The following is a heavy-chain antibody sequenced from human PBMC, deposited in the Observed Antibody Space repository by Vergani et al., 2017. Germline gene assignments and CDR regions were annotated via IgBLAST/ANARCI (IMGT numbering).Heavy chain of an antibody. CDR1: GFTLGDYA. CDR2: IRSKAYGGTT. CDR3: TRDRSPYVFWSGYSPPDAFYI. J-gene: IGHJ3*02. Sequence: EVQLVESGGGLVQPGRSLRLFCTASGFTLGDYAMSWFRQAPGKGLEWVGFIRSKAYGGTTEYAASVKGRFTNARDDSKSIAYLQMNSLKTEDPAVYYFTRDRSPYVFWSGYSPPDAFYIWGQGTMVTVSS. D-gene: IGHD3-3*01. V-gene: IGHV3-49*03.